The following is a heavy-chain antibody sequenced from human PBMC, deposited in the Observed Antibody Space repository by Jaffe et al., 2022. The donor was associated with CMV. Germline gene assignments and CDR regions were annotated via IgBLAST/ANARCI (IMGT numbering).Heavy chain of an antibody. J-gene: IGHJ6*03. Sequence: EVQLVESGGGLVQPGGSLRLSCAASGFTFSSYWMHWVRQAPGKGLVWVSRINSDGSSTSYADSVKGRFTISRDNAKNTLYLQMNSLRAEDTAVYYCARGGASKPYLRFLEWSKKNYYYYYMDVWGKGTTVTVSS. V-gene: IGHV3-74*01. CDR3: ARGGASKPYLRFLEWSKKNYYYYYMDV. CDR1: GFTFSSYW. D-gene: IGHD3-3*01. CDR2: INSDGSST.